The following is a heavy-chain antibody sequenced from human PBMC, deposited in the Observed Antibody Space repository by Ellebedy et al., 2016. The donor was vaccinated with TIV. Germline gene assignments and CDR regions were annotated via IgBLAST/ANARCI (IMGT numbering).Heavy chain of an antibody. Sequence: GESLKISCVASGFSFSSYWMTWVRQAPGKGLEWVANVNQDGTENYVVDSVKGRFTISRDNTKNSLYVQMNSLRVEDTAVHYCVRDGAYGDYSPGYYGLNVWGQGTAVTVSS. D-gene: IGHD4-17*01. V-gene: IGHV3-7*03. CDR3: VRDGAYGDYSPGYYGLNV. CDR2: VNQDGTEN. J-gene: IGHJ6*02. CDR1: GFSFSSYW.